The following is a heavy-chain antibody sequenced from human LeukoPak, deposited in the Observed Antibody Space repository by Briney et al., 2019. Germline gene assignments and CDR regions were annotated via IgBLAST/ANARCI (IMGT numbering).Heavy chain of an antibody. J-gene: IGHJ3*02. Sequence: ASVKVSCKASGYTFTGYYMHWVRQAPGQGLEWMGWINPNSGGTNYAQKFQGRVTMTRDTSISTAYMELRSLRSDGTAVYYCARRNSGGYDFLNAFDIWGQGTMVTVSS. CDR1: GYTFTGYY. CDR2: INPNSGGT. CDR3: ARRNSGGYDFLNAFDI. D-gene: IGHD5-12*01. V-gene: IGHV1-2*02.